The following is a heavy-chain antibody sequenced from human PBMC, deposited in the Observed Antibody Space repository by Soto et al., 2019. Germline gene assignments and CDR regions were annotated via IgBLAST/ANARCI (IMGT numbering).Heavy chain of an antibody. V-gene: IGHV3-48*03. CDR1: GFTFSNYE. CDR2: ISYTGSTM. CDR3: ARGLRIYYDRSGLHY. Sequence: GGSLRLSCAASGFTFSNYEMHWVRQTPGKGLEWVSYISYTGSTMYYADSVSVRFTISGDNSKNSLYLQMNSLRAEDTAVYYCARGLRIYYDRSGLHYWGQGTLVTVSS. D-gene: IGHD3-22*01. J-gene: IGHJ4*02.